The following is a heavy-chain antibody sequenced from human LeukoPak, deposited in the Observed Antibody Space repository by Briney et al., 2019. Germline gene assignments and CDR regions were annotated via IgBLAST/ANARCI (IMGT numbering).Heavy chain of an antibody. V-gene: IGHV1-2*02. CDR1: GYTFIDYW. Sequence: ASVKVSCKASGYTFIDYWIHWVRQAPGQGLEWMGRIDLNTGDTTSAQKSQGRVTMTRDTSISTLYLDLSGLGSDDTAVYYCARDAPHQRFDYWGQGTLVTVSS. J-gene: IGHJ4*02. CDR2: IDLNTGDT. CDR3: ARDAPHQRFDY.